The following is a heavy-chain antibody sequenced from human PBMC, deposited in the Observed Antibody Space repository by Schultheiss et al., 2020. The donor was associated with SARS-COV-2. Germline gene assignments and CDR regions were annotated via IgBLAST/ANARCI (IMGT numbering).Heavy chain of an antibody. Sequence: GESLKISCKGTGYSFSNYWIGWVRQKPGKGLEWMGIIYPADSDTRYSPSFQGQVTISADKSINTAYLQWSSLKASDTAMYYCARLGSGSHYNVLDYWGQGTLVTVSS. D-gene: IGHD3-10*01. CDR3: ARLGSGSHYNVLDY. V-gene: IGHV5-51*01. CDR1: GYSFSNYW. J-gene: IGHJ4*02. CDR2: IYPADSDT.